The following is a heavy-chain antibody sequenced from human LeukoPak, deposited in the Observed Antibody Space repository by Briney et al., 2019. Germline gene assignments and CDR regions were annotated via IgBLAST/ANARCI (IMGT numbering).Heavy chain of an antibody. V-gene: IGHV1-2*02. CDR1: GYTFTGYY. CDR3: AAELRGFDP. Sequence: ASVKVSCKASGYTFTGYYMHWVRQAPGQGLEWTGWINPNSGNTNYAQKFQERVTITRDMSTSTAYMELSSLRSEDTAVYYCAAELRGFDPWGQGTLVTVSS. J-gene: IGHJ5*02. CDR2: INPNSGNT.